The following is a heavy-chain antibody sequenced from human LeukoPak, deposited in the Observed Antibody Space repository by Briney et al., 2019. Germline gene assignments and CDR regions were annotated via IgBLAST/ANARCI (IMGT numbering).Heavy chain of an antibody. CDR3: TTSPDNSGWYELFYYSEY. CDR1: GVTFRNAW. Sequence: GGSLRLSCAASGVTFRNAWISLVRQAPGKGLEWGVRIRSKVEGGTIEYTARVKGTFTISRDDSKNMLYLQMNSLKTADTSVYYCTTSPDNSGWYELFYYSEYWGQGILVTVSS. V-gene: IGHV3-15*01. CDR2: IRSKVEGGTI. J-gene: IGHJ4*02. D-gene: IGHD6-19*01.